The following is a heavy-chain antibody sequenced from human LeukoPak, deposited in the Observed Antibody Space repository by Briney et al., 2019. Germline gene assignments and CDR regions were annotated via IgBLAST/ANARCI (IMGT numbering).Heavy chain of an antibody. V-gene: IGHV3-43D*03. Sequence: GGSLRLSCTTSGFSPEDFAMHWVRQTPGKGLEWVSLISWDSTITYYADSVEGRFTISRDNSKNSLFLQMNSLRPEDSALYFCAKGENDFFPPGVDHWGQGTLVTVSS. CDR1: GFSPEDFA. CDR2: ISWDSTIT. D-gene: IGHD7-27*01. J-gene: IGHJ4*02. CDR3: AKGENDFFPPGVDH.